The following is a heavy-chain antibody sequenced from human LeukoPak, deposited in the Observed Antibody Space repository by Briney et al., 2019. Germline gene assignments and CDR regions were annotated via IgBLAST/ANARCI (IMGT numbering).Heavy chain of an antibody. CDR3: ASSSLALVVPAVFDAFDI. V-gene: IGHV3-30-3*01. J-gene: IGHJ3*02. Sequence: GGSLRLSCAASGFTFSSYAMHWVRQAPGKGLEWVAVISYDGSNKYYADSVKGRFTISRDNSKNTLYLQMNSLGAEDTAVYYCASSSLALVVPAVFDAFDIWGQGTMVTVSS. CDR2: ISYDGSNK. D-gene: IGHD2-2*01. CDR1: GFTFSSYA.